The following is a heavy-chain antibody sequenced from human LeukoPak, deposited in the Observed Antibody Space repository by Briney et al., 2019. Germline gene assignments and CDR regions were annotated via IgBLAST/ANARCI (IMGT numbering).Heavy chain of an antibody. CDR3: AKAQERAAAGHFDY. J-gene: IGHJ4*02. D-gene: IGHD6-13*01. V-gene: IGHV3-23*01. CDR2: ISGSGGST. CDR1: GFSLSSYS. Sequence: GESLRLSCEASGFSLSSYSMQWVRQAPGKGLEWVSAISGSGGSTYYVDSVKGRFTISRDNSKNTLYLQMNSLRAEDTAVYYCAKAQERAAAGHFDYWGQGTLVTVSS.